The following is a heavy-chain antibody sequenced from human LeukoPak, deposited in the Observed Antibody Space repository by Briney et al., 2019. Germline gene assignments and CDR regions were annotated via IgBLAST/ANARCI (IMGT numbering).Heavy chain of an antibody. Sequence: ASVKVSCKASGYTFTSYGISWVRQAPGQGLEWMGWISANNGNTNYAQKLQGRVTMTTDTSTSTAYMELRSLRSDDTAAYYCSSDGYDCCGYASVFPQPFDHWGQGTLVTVSS. J-gene: IGHJ5*02. CDR1: GYTFTSYG. CDR2: ISANNGNT. CDR3: SSDGYDCCGYASVFPQPFDH. V-gene: IGHV1-18*01. D-gene: IGHD3-22*01.